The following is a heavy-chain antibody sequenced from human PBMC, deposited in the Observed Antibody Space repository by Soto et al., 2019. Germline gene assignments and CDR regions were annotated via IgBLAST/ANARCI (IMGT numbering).Heavy chain of an antibody. Sequence: SVKVSCKASGFTFTSSAVQWVRQARGQRLEWIGWIVVGSGNTNYAQKFQERVTITRDMSTSTAYMELSSLRSEDTAVYYCAARLNYYDSSGPRDYWGQGTLVTVSS. CDR2: IVVGSGNT. CDR1: GFTFTSSA. CDR3: AARLNYYDSSGPRDY. V-gene: IGHV1-58*01. D-gene: IGHD3-22*01. J-gene: IGHJ4*02.